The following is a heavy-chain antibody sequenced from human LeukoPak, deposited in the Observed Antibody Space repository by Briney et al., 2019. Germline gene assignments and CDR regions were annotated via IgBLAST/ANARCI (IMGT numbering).Heavy chain of an antibody. CDR1: GYTFTSYD. CDR3: ARRDGYKDTIDY. V-gene: IGHV1-8*01. CDR2: MNPNSGNT. Sequence: ASVKVSCKASGYTFTSYDINWARQATGHGLEWMGWMNPNSGNTGYAQRFQGRVTMTRNTSISTAYMELSSLRSEDTAVYYCARRDGYKDTIDYWGQGTLVIVSS. J-gene: IGHJ4*02. D-gene: IGHD5-24*01.